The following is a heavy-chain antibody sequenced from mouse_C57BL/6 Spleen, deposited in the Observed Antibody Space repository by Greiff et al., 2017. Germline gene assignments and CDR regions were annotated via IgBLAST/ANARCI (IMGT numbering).Heavy chain of an antibody. CDR1: GFTFSSYT. CDR2: ISGGGGNT. Sequence: EVHLVESGGGLVKPGGSLKLSCAASGFTFSSYTMSWVRQTPEKRLEWVATISGGGGNTYYPDSVKGRFTISRDNAKNTLYLQMSSLRSEDTALYYCARNWEGAMDYWGQGTSVTVSS. V-gene: IGHV5-9*01. J-gene: IGHJ4*01. CDR3: ARNWEGAMDY. D-gene: IGHD4-1*01.